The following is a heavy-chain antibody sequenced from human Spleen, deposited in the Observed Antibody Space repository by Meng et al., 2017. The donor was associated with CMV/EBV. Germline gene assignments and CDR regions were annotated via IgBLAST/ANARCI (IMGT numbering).Heavy chain of an antibody. D-gene: IGHD1-26*01. CDR2: FDPEDGET. J-gene: IGHJ4*02. CDR1: GYIFTGYY. CDR3: ATEKVGARSRDY. V-gene: IGHV1-24*01. Sequence: ASVKVSCKTSGYIFTGYYLHWVRQAPGKGLEWMGGFDPEDGETIYAQKFQGRVTMTEDTSTDTAYMELSSLRSEDTAVYYCATEKVGARSRDYWGQGTLVTVSS.